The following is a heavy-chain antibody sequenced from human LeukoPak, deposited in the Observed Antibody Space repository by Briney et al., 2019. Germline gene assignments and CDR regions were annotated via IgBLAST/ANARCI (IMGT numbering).Heavy chain of an antibody. J-gene: IGHJ4*02. D-gene: IGHD4-17*01. CDR3: ARVEGGDDPIND. Sequence: PSQTPSLTCTVSGYSISSGYYWGWIRPPPGKGLEWIGSIYHSGSTYYNPSLKSRVTISVDTSKNQFSLKLSSVTAADTAVYYCARVEGGDDPINDWGQGTLVTVSS. V-gene: IGHV4-38-2*02. CDR2: IYHSGST. CDR1: GYSISSGYY.